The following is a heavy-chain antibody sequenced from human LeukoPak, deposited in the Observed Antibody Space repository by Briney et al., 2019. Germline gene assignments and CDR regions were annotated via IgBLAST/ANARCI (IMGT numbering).Heavy chain of an antibody. CDR1: GFTFSSYS. CDR3: ARDSHGDTAMAFTS. D-gene: IGHD5-18*01. CDR2: ISSSSSYI. J-gene: IGHJ4*02. V-gene: IGHV3-21*01. Sequence: GGSLRLSCAASGFTFSSYSMNWVRQAPGKGLEWVSSISSSSSYIYYADSVKGRFTISRDNAKNSLYLQMNSLRAEDTAVYYCARDSHGDTAMAFTSWGQGTLVTVSS.